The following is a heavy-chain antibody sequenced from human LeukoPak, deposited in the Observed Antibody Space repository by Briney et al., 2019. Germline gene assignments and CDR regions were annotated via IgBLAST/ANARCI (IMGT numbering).Heavy chain of an antibody. D-gene: IGHD2-2*01. CDR3: ARHRGYCSTISCYGDNWFDP. Sequence: SETLSLTCGVSVYPISSGYYWGWIRQPPGKGLEWIGSIYQSGSTYYNPSLKSRVTISVDTSRNQFSLKLSSVTAADTAVYYCARHRGYCSTISCYGDNWFDPWGQGTLVTVSS. CDR1: VYPISSGYY. CDR2: IYQSGST. V-gene: IGHV4-38-2*01. J-gene: IGHJ5*02.